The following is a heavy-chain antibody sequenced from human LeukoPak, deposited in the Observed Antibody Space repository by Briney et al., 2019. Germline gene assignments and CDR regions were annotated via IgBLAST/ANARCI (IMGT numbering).Heavy chain of an antibody. CDR3: ARAGHVVTMIVVLDAFDI. D-gene: IGHD3-22*01. J-gene: IGHJ3*02. CDR1: GFTFSSYE. Sequence: GGSLRLSCAASGFTFSSYEMNWVRQAPGKGLEWLSYISSSGSTIYYADSVKGRFTISRDNAKSSLYLQMNTLRAEDTAVYYCARAGHVVTMIVVLDAFDIWGQGTMVTVSS. CDR2: ISSSGSTI. V-gene: IGHV3-48*03.